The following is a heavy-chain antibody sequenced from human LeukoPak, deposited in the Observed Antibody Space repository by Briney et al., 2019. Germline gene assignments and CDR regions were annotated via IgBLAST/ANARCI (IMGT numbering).Heavy chain of an antibody. CDR1: GFTFNTYS. Sequence: PGGSLRLSCVASGFTFNTYSMNWVRQAPGKGLEWISYISSGSGAMYYADSVQGRFTISRDNAKNSLYLQMNSLRAEDTAVYYCARDGNIAAPSDAFDIWGQGTMVTVSS. V-gene: IGHV3-48*04. D-gene: IGHD6-6*01. CDR2: ISSGSGAM. J-gene: IGHJ3*02. CDR3: ARDGNIAAPSDAFDI.